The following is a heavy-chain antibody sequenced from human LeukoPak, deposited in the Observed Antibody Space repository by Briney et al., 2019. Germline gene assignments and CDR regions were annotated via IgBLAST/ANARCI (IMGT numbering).Heavy chain of an antibody. CDR2: IRYDGSNK. CDR1: GFTFSSYG. CDR3: ARHTGHIVGATLDY. J-gene: IGHJ4*02. V-gene: IGHV3-30*02. D-gene: IGHD1-26*01. Sequence: GSLRLSCAASGFTFSSYGMHWVRQAPGKGLEWVAFIRYDGSNKYYADSVKGRFTISRDNSKNTLYLQMNSLRAEDTAVYYCARHTGHIVGATLDYWGQGTLVTVSS.